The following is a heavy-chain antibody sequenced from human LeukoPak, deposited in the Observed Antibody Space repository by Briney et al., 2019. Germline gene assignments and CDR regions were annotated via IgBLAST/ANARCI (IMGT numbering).Heavy chain of an antibody. V-gene: IGHV1-2*02. D-gene: IGHD2-15*01. CDR3: ARMRGPYYYYYMDV. Sequence: ASVKVSCKASGYTFTGYYMHWVRQAPGQELEWMGWINPNSGGTNYAQKFQGRVTMTRDTSIRTAYMELSSLRSEDTAVYYCARMRGPYYYYYMDVWGKGTTVTISS. CDR1: GYTFTGYY. CDR2: INPNSGGT. J-gene: IGHJ6*03.